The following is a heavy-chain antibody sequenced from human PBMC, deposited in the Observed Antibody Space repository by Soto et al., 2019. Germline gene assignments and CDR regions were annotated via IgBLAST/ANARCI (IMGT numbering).Heavy chain of an antibody. J-gene: IGHJ4*02. CDR2: IWYDGSNK. CDR1: GFTFSSYG. D-gene: IGHD3-9*01. Sequence: GGSLRLSCAASGFTFSSYGMHWVRQAPGKGLEWVAVIWYDGSNKYYADSVKGRFTISRDNSKNTLYLQMNSLRAEDTAVYYCARDHSGYDILGIPDYWGQGTLVTVSS. CDR3: ARDHSGYDILGIPDY. V-gene: IGHV3-33*01.